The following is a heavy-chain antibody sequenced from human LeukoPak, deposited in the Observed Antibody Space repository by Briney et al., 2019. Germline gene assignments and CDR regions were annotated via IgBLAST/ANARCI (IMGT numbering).Heavy chain of an antibody. V-gene: IGHV4-34*01. CDR1: GGSFSGYY. D-gene: IGHD4-17*01. Sequence: PSETLSLTCAVCGGSFSGYYWSWIRQPPGKGLEWIGEINHSGSTNYNPSLKSRVTISVDTSKNQFSLKLSSVTAADTAVYYCARDHYGDPIDYWGQGTLVTVSS. CDR2: INHSGST. CDR3: ARDHYGDPIDY. J-gene: IGHJ4*02.